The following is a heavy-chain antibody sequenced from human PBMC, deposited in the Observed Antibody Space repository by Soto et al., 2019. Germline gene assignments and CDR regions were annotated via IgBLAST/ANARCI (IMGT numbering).Heavy chain of an antibody. CDR3: ARGECRGSPLIYYYSGMDV. D-gene: IGHD3-10*01. CDR2: IIPIFGTA. V-gene: IGHV1-69*01. Sequence: SVKGSCTASGGTFSRYASSWVRQAPGQGLEWMGGIIPIFGTANYAQKFQGRVTITADESTSTAYMELSSLRSEDTAVYYCARGECRGSPLIYYYSGMDVWGQGTRSASP. J-gene: IGHJ6*02. CDR1: GGTFSRYA.